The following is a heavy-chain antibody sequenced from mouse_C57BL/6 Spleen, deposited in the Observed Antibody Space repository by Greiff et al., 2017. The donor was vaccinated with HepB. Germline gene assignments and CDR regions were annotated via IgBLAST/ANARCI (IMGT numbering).Heavy chain of an antibody. V-gene: IGHV1-61*01. CDR1: GYTFTSYW. Sequence: QVQLQQPGAELVRPGSSVKLSCKASGYTFTSYWMDWVKQRPGQGLEWIGNIYPSDSETHYNQKFKDKATLTVDKSSSTAYMQLSSLTSEDSAVYYCAREGYTWFAYRGQGTLVTVSA. D-gene: IGHD2-2*01. CDR3: AREGYTWFAY. CDR2: IYPSDSET. J-gene: IGHJ3*01.